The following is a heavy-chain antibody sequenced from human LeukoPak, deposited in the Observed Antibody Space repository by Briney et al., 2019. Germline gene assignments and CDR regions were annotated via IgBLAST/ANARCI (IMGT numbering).Heavy chain of an antibody. V-gene: IGHV3-66*01. Sequence: PGGSLRLSCAASGFTVSSNYMSWVRQAPGKGLEWVSIIYGSGDTCYADSVKGRFTISRDNSKNTLYLQMNSLRAEDTAVYYCAKDTASSGWYKRDYWGQGTLVTVSS. J-gene: IGHJ4*02. D-gene: IGHD6-19*01. CDR3: AKDTASSGWYKRDY. CDR1: GFTVSSNY. CDR2: IYGSGDT.